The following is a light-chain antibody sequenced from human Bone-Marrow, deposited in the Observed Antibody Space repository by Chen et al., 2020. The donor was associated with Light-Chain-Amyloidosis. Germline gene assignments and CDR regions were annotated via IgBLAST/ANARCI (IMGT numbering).Light chain of an antibody. CDR2: DDS. Sequence: SYVLTQPPSVSVAPGKTATITCGGKNIGSKRVHWYQQKPGQAPVVVVYDDSDRPSGIPERSSGSNSGNTATLTISRVEAGDEADYYCQVWDSSSDHYVFGTGTKVTVL. V-gene: IGLV3-21*03. J-gene: IGLJ1*01. CDR1: NIGSKR. CDR3: QVWDSSSDHYV.